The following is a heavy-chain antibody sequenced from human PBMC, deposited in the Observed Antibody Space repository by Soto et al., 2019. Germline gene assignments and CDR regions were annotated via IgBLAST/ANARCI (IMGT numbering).Heavy chain of an antibody. CDR2: IIPIFGTA. CDR1: GGTFSSYA. Sequence: ASVKVSCKASGGTFSSYAISWVRQAPGQGLEWMGGIIPIFGTANYAQKFQGRVTITRDTSASTAYMELSSLRSEDTAVYYCERGAYQLLTLRFDPWAQGTLVTVSS. CDR3: ERGAYQLLTLRFDP. J-gene: IGHJ5*02. V-gene: IGHV1-69*05. D-gene: IGHD2-2*01.